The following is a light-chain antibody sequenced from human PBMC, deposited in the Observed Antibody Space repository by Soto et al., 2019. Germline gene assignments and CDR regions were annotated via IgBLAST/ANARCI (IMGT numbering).Light chain of an antibody. CDR2: GAS. CDR1: HSVSSSY. J-gene: IGKJ5*01. Sequence: IVLTQTPGTLSLSPGERATLSWSGSHSVSSSYLAWYQQKPGQAPRLLIYGASSRATGIPDRFSGSGSGTDFTLTISRLEPEDFAVYYCQQYGSSPITFGQGTRLEIK. CDR3: QQYGSSPIT. V-gene: IGKV3-20*01.